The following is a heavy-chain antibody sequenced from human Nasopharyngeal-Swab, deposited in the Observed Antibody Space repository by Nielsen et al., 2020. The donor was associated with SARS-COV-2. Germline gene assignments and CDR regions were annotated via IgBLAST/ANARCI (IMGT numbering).Heavy chain of an antibody. D-gene: IGHD2-15*01. CDR1: GFTFIDYY. Sequence: GESLKLSCAASGFTFIDYYMSWIRQAPGKGLEWVSYIISSGSTIYYADSVKGRFTISRDNAKNSLYLQMNSLRAEDTAVYYCASLGPVVVVVAATGRGWFDPWGQGTLVTVSS. CDR3: ASLGPVVVVVAATGRGWFDP. CDR2: IISSGSTI. J-gene: IGHJ5*02. V-gene: IGHV3-11*04.